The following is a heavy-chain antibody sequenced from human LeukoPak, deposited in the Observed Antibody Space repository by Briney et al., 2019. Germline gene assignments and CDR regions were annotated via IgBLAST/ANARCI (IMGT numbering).Heavy chain of an antibody. CDR2: ISAYNGNT. V-gene: IGHV1-18*01. CDR3: ARDLVGYCSSTSCYMAPDPPSDCFDY. Sequence: ASVKVSCKASGYTFTSYGISWVRQAPGQGLEWMGWISAYNGNTNYAQKLQGRVTITTDTSTSTAYMELRSLRSDDTAVYYCARDLVGYCSSTSCYMAPDPPSDCFDYWGQGTLVTVSS. J-gene: IGHJ4*02. D-gene: IGHD2-2*02. CDR1: GYTFTSYG.